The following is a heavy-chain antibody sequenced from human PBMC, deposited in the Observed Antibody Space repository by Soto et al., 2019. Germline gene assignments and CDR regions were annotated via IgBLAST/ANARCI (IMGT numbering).Heavy chain of an antibody. CDR1: GGTFSSYA. V-gene: IGHV1-69*01. J-gene: IGHJ4*02. CDR3: AREGAYYDILTGFRSLYYFDY. D-gene: IGHD3-9*01. Sequence: QVQLVQSGAEVKKPGSSVKVSCKASGGTFSSYAISWVRQAPGQGLEWMGGIIPIFGTANYEQKFQGRVTITADESTSTAYMELSSLRSEDTAVYYCAREGAYYDILTGFRSLYYFDYWGQGTLVTVSS. CDR2: IIPIFGTA.